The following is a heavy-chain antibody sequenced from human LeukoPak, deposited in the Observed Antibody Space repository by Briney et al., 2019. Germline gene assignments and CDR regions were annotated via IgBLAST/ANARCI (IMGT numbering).Heavy chain of an antibody. Sequence: GGSLRLSCSASGFTFSFFAMHWVRQAPGKGLEYVSAISSNGGSTYYADSVKGRFTISRDNSKNTLYLQMNSLRAEDTAVYYCAEATYSSGWNLYFDYWGQGTLVTVSS. V-gene: IGHV3-64*04. D-gene: IGHD6-25*01. CDR1: GFTFSFFA. J-gene: IGHJ4*02. CDR2: ISSNGGST. CDR3: AEATYSSGWNLYFDY.